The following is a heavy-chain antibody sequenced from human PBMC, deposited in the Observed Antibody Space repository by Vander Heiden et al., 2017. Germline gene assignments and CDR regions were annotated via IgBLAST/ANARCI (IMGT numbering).Heavy chain of an antibody. CDR1: GFTFSSYT. Sequence: EVQLLESGGGLVQPGGSLILSCAASGFTFSSYTMIWARQAPGKGLEWVSTISDSGTTHYPDSVKGRFTISRDNSKNTVYLQMNSVRAEDTALYYCATWIRPHFDYWGQGTLVTVSS. CDR2: ISDSGTT. CDR3: ATWIRPHFDY. V-gene: IGHV3-23*01. J-gene: IGHJ4*02. D-gene: IGHD5-18*01.